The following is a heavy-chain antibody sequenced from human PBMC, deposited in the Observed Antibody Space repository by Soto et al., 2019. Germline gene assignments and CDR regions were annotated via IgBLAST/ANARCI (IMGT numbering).Heavy chain of an antibody. CDR2: ISGTATFI. J-gene: IGHJ3*02. CDR3: ARGSGTDTGDALDI. D-gene: IGHD2-21*02. CDR1: GLTFTRHS. V-gene: IGHV3-21*06. Sequence: EVQLVESGGGLVKPGGSLRLSCAAYGLTFTRHSMNWVRQAPGKGLEWVSCISGTATFIYYSDSVKGRFTISRDDAKTSLYLQMNSLTAEDTAVYYCARGSGTDTGDALDIWGPGTMVTVS.